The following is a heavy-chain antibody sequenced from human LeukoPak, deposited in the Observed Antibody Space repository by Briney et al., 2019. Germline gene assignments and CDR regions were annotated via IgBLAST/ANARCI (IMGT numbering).Heavy chain of an antibody. CDR2: ITSSSTYI. CDR3: TRGIGSYDY. Sequence: PGGSLRLSCAASGFTFSRYTVNWVRQAPGKGLEWVSSITSSSTYIYYADSVKGRFTISRDNAKNSLYLHMNSLRAADTAVYYCTRGIGSYDYWGQGTRVTVSS. CDR1: GFTFSRYT. D-gene: IGHD1-26*01. J-gene: IGHJ4*02. V-gene: IGHV3-21*01.